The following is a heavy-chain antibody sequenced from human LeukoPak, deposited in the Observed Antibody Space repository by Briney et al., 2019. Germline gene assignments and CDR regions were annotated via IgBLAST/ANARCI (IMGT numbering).Heavy chain of an antibody. Sequence: GGSLRLSCAASGFTFSSFEMSWVRQAPGKGLEWVALISGSGATIYYADSVKGRFTTSRDSSKNTLFLQMNSLRDDDTAVYSCAKGIEMATANSAPDYWGQGTLVTVSS. D-gene: IGHD5-24*01. CDR1: GFTFSSFE. CDR3: AKGIEMATANSAPDY. CDR2: ISGSGATI. V-gene: IGHV3-48*03. J-gene: IGHJ4*02.